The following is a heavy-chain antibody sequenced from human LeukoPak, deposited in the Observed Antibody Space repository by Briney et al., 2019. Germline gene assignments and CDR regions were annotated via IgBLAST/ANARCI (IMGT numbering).Heavy chain of an antibody. J-gene: IGHJ3*02. Sequence: SQTLSLTCAISGDSVSSNSAAWNWIGQSPSRGLEWLGRTYYRSKWYNDYAVSVKSRITINPDTSKNQFSLQLNSVTPEDTAVYYCARESVVYAIQANDAFDIWGQGTMVTVSS. CDR1: GDSVSSNSAA. D-gene: IGHD2-8*02. CDR3: ARESVVYAIQANDAFDI. V-gene: IGHV6-1*01. CDR2: TYYRSKWYN.